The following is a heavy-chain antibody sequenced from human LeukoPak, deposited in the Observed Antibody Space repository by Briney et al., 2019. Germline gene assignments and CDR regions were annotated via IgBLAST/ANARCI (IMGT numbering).Heavy chain of an antibody. CDR3: ARRARATAGGDYFDY. D-gene: IGHD6-13*01. Sequence: SGTLSLTCTVSGGSISSYYWTWIRQPPGQGLEWIGYIYYSGNTNYNPSLKSRVTISLDTSRNQFSLRLTSVTAADTAVYYCARRARATAGGDYFDYWGQGTLVT. J-gene: IGHJ4*02. V-gene: IGHV4-59*08. CDR2: IYYSGNT. CDR1: GGSISSYY.